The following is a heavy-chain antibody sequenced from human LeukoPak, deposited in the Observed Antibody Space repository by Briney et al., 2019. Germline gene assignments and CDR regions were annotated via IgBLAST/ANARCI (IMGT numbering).Heavy chain of an antibody. CDR1: GFRFSTYG. V-gene: IGHV3-33*01. CDR3: ARDPTPRYCSGGSCYTHYGMDV. CDR2: IWADGSYA. D-gene: IGHD2-15*01. J-gene: IGHJ6*02. Sequence: GRSLRLSCAASGFRFSTYGMHWVRQAPGKGLEWMAIIWADGSYAYYGDSVKGRFTISRDNSKNTLYLQMDSLRADDTAVYYCARDPTPRYCSGGSCYTHYGMDVWGQGTTVTVSS.